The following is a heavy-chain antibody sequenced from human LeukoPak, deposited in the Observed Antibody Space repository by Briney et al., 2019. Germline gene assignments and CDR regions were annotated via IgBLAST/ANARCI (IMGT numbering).Heavy chain of an antibody. D-gene: IGHD2-2*02. V-gene: IGHV4-34*01. CDR1: GGSFSDYY. Sequence: SETLSLTCAVYGGSFSDYYWNWIRQPPGKGLECIGEIYHSGSTYYNPSLKSRVTISVDTSKNQFSLKLSSVTAADTAVYYCASGYCSSTSCYTGMVDYWGQGTLVTVSS. CDR2: IYHSGST. CDR3: ASGYCSSTSCYTGMVDY. J-gene: IGHJ4*02.